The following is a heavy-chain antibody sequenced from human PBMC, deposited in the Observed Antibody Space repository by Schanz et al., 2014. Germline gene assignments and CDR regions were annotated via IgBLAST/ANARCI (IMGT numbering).Heavy chain of an antibody. Sequence: EVQLLDSGGGLVQPGGSLRLSCAASGFTFSTYAMSWVRQAPGKGLEWVSAISGSGGSTYYADSVKGRFTISRDNSENTLYLQMNRLSADDTAVFYCAKGMGYCSGGTCYDYYYYGLDVWGQGTTVTVSS. CDR3: AKGMGYCSGGTCYDYYYYGLDV. J-gene: IGHJ6*02. CDR1: GFTFSTYA. D-gene: IGHD2-15*01. CDR2: ISGSGGST. V-gene: IGHV3-23*01.